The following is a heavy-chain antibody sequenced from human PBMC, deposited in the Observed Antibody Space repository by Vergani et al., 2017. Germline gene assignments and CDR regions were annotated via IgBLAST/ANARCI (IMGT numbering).Heavy chain of an antibody. J-gene: IGHJ6*03. CDR1: GGSISSSSYY. V-gene: IGHV4-39*01. Sequence: QLQLQESGPGLVKPSETLSLTCTVSGGSISSSSYYWGWIRQPPGKGLEWIGSIYYSGSTYYNPSLKSRVTISVDTSKNQFSLKLISVTAADTAVYYFARHPGRRYYYMDVWGKGTTVTVSS. CDR3: ARHPGRRYYYMDV. CDR2: IYYSGST. D-gene: IGHD3-10*01.